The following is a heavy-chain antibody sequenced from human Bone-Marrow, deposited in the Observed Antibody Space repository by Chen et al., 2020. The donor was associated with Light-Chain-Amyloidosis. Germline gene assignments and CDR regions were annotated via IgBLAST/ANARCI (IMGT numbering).Heavy chain of an antibody. V-gene: IGHV3-48*03. CDR1: GFSLSDFS. J-gene: IGHJ3*02. Sequence: EAQLVDSGGGLVQPGGSLRLSCAASGFSLSDFSMNWVRQAPGQGLQWVSSISGSGATIFYADSVQGRFSISRDIDKNLVFLQMDNLRVGDTALYYCVREDVSGTYSYTFDIWGQGTMVTVSS. CDR2: ISGSGATI. CDR3: VREDVSGTYSYTFDI. D-gene: IGHD1-26*01.